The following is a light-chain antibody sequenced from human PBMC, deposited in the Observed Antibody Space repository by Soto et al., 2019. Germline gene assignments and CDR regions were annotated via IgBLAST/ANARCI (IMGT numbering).Light chain of an antibody. Sequence: EIVLTQSPGTLSLSPGERATLSCRASQSVSSSYLAWYQQKPGQAPRLLIYGASSRATGIPDRFSGSGSGTDFTLTISRLESEDFAVYYCQQYGSSWYTFGQGTKLEIK. J-gene: IGKJ2*01. V-gene: IGKV3-20*01. CDR1: QSVSSSY. CDR3: QQYGSSWYT. CDR2: GAS.